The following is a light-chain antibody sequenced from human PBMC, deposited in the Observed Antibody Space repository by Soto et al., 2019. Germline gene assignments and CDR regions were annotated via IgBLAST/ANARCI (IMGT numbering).Light chain of an antibody. CDR3: QQLNNYQGT. CDR2: DAS. CDR1: QGISRA. Sequence: AIQLTQSPSSLSASVGDRVTIICRASQGISRALAWYQQKPGKAPKLLIFDASSLETGVPSRFSGSGSGTDFTLTISSLQHEDFATYYCQQLNNYQGTFGQGTRLEIK. J-gene: IGKJ5*01. V-gene: IGKV1D-13*01.